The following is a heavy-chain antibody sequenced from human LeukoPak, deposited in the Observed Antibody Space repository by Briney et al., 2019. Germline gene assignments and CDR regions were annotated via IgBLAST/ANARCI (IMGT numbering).Heavy chain of an antibody. CDR1: GFTFSAYW. V-gene: IGHV3-7*03. J-gene: IGHJ4*02. CDR2: IKQDGSEK. D-gene: IGHD5-12*01. Sequence: GGSLRLSCEASGFTFSAYWMSWVRQAPGKGLEWVANIKQDGSEKYYVDSVKGRFTISRDNPKNSLYLQMNSLKTEDTGVYYCTRVPARSGYDWGALDYWGQGTLVTVSS. CDR3: TRVPARSGYDWGALDY.